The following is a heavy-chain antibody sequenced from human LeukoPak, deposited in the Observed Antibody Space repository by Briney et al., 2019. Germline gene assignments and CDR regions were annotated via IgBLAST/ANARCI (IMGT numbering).Heavy chain of an antibody. Sequence: PSETLSLICTVSGGSISSSSYYWGWIRQPPGKGLEWIGSIYYSGSTYYNPSLKSRVTISVDTSKNQFSLKLSSVTAADTAVYYCARDGRPVGATTYWARALGAYYFDYWGQGTLVTVSS. CDR2: IYYSGST. CDR1: GGSISSSSYY. CDR3: ARDGRPVGATTYWARALGAYYFDY. J-gene: IGHJ4*02. V-gene: IGHV4-39*07. D-gene: IGHD1-26*01.